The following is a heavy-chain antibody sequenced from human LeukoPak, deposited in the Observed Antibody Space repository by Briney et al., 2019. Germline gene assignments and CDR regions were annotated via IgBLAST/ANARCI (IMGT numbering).Heavy chain of an antibody. CDR3: AKPAGMTRQVYYMDI. V-gene: IGHV3-23*01. J-gene: IGHJ6*03. Sequence: GGSLRLSCAASGFTFSSYAMSWARQAPGKGLEWVSALYGSGETTYYADSVKGRFTVSRDNSKNTLYLQMDGLRAEDTAVYYCAKPAGMTRQVYYMDIWGKGATVTVSS. CDR2: LYGSGETT. D-gene: IGHD1-1*01. CDR1: GFTFSSYA.